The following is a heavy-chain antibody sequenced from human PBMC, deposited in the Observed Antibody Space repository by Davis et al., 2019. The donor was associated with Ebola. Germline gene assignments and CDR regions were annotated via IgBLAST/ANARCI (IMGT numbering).Heavy chain of an antibody. CDR1: GFTFSSYW. Sequence: GESLKISCAASGFTFSSYWMHWVRQAPGNGLLWVSRINPDGSFTDYADSVKGRFSISRDSTSNTLYLQMNGLRAEDTAVYYCARSSYQPDYWGQGTLVTVSS. CDR2: INPDGSFT. J-gene: IGHJ4*02. V-gene: IGHV3-74*01. D-gene: IGHD2-2*01. CDR3: ARSSYQPDY.